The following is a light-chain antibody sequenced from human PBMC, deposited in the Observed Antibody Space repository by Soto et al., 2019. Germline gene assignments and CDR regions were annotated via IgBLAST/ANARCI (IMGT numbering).Light chain of an antibody. J-gene: IGLJ2*01. CDR3: AAWDDSLNGVL. CDR1: SSNIGSNP. CDR2: SND. Sequence: QSVLTQSPSASGTPGQRVTISCSGSSSNIGSNPVNWYQQLPGTAPKLLIYSNDQRPSGVPVRFSGSKSGTSASLAIGGLQSEDEADYYCAAWDDSLNGVLFGGGTKVTVL. V-gene: IGLV1-44*01.